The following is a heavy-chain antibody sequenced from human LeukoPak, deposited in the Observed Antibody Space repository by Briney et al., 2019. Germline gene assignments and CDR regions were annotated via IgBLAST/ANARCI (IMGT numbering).Heavy chain of an antibody. V-gene: IGHV1-2*02. CDR2: INPNSGGT. CDR1: GYIFTDYY. D-gene: IGHD6-13*01. Sequence: ASVKVSCKASGYIFTDYYMLWMRQAPGQRLEWMGWINPNSGGTHFAQKFQGRVTMTSDTSISTAYMELISLTSDDTAVYFCARGPWQQPPPADLWGQGTLVTVSS. J-gene: IGHJ5*02. CDR3: ARGPWQQPPPADL.